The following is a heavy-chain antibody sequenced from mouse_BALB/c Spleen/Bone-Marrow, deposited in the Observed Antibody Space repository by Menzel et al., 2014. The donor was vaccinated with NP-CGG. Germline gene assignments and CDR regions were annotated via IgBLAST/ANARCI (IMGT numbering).Heavy chain of an antibody. D-gene: IGHD2-3*01. J-gene: IGHJ4*01. CDR1: GFSLTSYG. CDR3: ARCYDDPYYYFMDY. CDR2: IWAGGST. Sequence: QVQLQQSGPGLVAPSQSLSITCTVSGFSLTSYGVHWVRQPPGKGLEWLGIIWAGGSTTYNSALMSRLSISRDNSKNQVFLKMNSLQTDDTAMYYCARCYDDPYYYFMDYWGQGTSVTVSS. V-gene: IGHV2-9*02.